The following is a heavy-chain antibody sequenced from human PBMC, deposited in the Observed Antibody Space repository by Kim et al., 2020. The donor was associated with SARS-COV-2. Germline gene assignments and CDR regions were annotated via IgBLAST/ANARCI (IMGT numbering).Heavy chain of an antibody. V-gene: IGHV3-33*01. CDR2: NK. CDR3: ARDYKPDLDY. D-gene: IGHD3-10*01. J-gene: IGHJ4*02. Sequence: NKYYADSVKGRFTISRDNSKNTLYLQMNSLRAEDTAVYYCARDYKPDLDYWGQGTLVTVSS.